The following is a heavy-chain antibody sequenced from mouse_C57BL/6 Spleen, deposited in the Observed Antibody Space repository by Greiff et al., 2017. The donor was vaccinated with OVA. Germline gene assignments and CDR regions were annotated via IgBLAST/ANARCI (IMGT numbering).Heavy chain of an antibody. V-gene: IGHV1-22*01. Sequence: VQLKESGPELVKPGASVKMSCKASGYTFTDYNMHWVKQSHGKSLEWIGYINPNNGGTSYNQKFKGKATLTVNKSSSTAYMELRSLTSEDSAVYYCARWRRLFDYWGQGTTLTVSS. CDR2: INPNNGGT. CDR3: ARWRRLFDY. J-gene: IGHJ2*01. CDR1: GYTFTDYN.